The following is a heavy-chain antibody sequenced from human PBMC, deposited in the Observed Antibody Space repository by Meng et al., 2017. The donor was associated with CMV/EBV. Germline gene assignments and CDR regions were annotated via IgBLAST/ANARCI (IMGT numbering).Heavy chain of an antibody. Sequence: ASVKVSCKASGYTFTGYYTHWVRQAPGQGLEWMGWINPNSGGTNYAQKFQGRVTVTRDTSISTAYMELSRLRSDDTAVYYCARDSHCSSTSCPLDYWGQGTLVTVSS. CDR1: GYTFTGYY. D-gene: IGHD2-2*01. CDR3: ARDSHCSSTSCPLDY. CDR2: INPNSGGT. J-gene: IGHJ4*02. V-gene: IGHV1-2*02.